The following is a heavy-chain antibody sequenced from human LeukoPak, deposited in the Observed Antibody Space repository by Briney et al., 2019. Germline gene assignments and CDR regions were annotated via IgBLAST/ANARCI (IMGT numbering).Heavy chain of an antibody. CDR2: INPNSGGT. CDR3: ARVVVITTAPAYAFDI. CDR1: GYTFTGYY. Sequence: WASVKVSCKASGYTFTGYYMHWVRQAPGQGLEWMGWINPNSGGTNYAQKFQGRVTMTRDTSISTAYMELSRLRSDDTAVYYCARVVVITTAPAYAFDIWGQGTMVTVSS. J-gene: IGHJ3*02. D-gene: IGHD3-22*01. V-gene: IGHV1-2*02.